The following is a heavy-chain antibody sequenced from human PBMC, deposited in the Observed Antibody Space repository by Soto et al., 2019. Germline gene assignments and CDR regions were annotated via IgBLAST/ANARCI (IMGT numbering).Heavy chain of an antibody. V-gene: IGHV3-7*03. D-gene: IGHD3-16*01. Sequence: EVQLVESGGGLVQPGGSLRLSCTASGFTFSSYWMSWVRQAPGKGLGWVANIKEDGGGKYYVDSVKGRFSISRDNARNSLYLQMNSLRVEARAVYYCVRVGRLGGYWGQGALVTVSS. CDR1: GFTFSSYW. J-gene: IGHJ4*02. CDR2: IKEDGGGK. CDR3: VRVGRLGGY.